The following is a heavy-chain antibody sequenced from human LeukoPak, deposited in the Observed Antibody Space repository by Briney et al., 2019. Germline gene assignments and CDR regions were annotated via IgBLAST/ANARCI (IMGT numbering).Heavy chain of an antibody. V-gene: IGHV3-11*05. CDR1: GFTFSDYY. CDR3: ARDGRKGYGSWSLDY. J-gene: IGHJ4*02. CDR2: ISSSTYT. Sequence: GGSLRLSCAASGFTFSDYYMSWIRQAPGKGLEWVSYISSSTYTNYADSVKGRFTISRDIAKNSLYLQMNSLRAEDTAVYYCARDGRKGYGSWSLDYWGQGTLVTVSS. D-gene: IGHD3-10*01.